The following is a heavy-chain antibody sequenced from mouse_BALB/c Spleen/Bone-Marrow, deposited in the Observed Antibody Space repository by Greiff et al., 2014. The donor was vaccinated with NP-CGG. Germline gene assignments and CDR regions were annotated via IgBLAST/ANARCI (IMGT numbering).Heavy chain of an antibody. CDR2: IYPGNVNT. D-gene: IGHD2-14*01. CDR1: GYTFTSYY. J-gene: IGHJ3*01. Sequence: VQLQQSGPELVKPGASVRISCKASGYTFTSYYIHWVKQRPGQGLEWIGWIYPGNVNTNYNEKFKGKATLTADKSSSTAYMQLSSLTSGDSAVYFCARGGYDGAWFAYWGQGTPVTVSA. V-gene: IGHV1S56*01. CDR3: ARGGYDGAWFAY.